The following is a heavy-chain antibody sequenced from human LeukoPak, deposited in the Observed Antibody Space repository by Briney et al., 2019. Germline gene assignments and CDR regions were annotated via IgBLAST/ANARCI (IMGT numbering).Heavy chain of an antibody. D-gene: IGHD5-18*01. CDR3: AKTVDTAMAVFDY. J-gene: IGHJ4*02. V-gene: IGHV3-30-3*02. Sequence: PGGSLRLSCAASGFTFSSYAMHWVRQAPGKGLEWVAVISYDGSNKYYADSVKGRFTISRDNSKNTLYLQMNSLRAEDTAVYYCAKTVDTAMAVFDYWGQGTLVTVSS. CDR2: ISYDGSNK. CDR1: GFTFSSYA.